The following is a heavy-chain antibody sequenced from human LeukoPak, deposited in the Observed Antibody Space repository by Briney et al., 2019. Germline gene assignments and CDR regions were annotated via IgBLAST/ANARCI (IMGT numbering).Heavy chain of an antibody. J-gene: IGHJ4*02. D-gene: IGHD3-10*01. CDR3: ARGVEYYYGSGSYYPYYFDY. CDR1: AGSISSYY. V-gene: IGHV4-59*01. CDR2: IYYSGST. Sequence: SETLSLTSIVSAGSISSYYGSWVRQLPGKVLEWIGYIYYSGSTNYNPSLKSRVTISVDTSKSQFSLKLSSVTAADTAVYYCARGVEYYYGSGSYYPYYFDYWGQGTLVTVSS.